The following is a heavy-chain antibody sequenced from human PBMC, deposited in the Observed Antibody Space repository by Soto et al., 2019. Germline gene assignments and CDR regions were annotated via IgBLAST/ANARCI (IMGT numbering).Heavy chain of an antibody. Sequence: GGSLRLSCAGSGFIFSDYYMSWIRQAPGKGLEWVSFISTSGNLEEYADSVKGRFTISRDNGKNSLYLQMHSLRAEDTAVYYCARDFYGESVFDYWGQGTVVTVSS. CDR1: GFIFSDYY. V-gene: IGHV3-11*01. J-gene: IGHJ4*02. D-gene: IGHD4-17*01. CDR2: ISTSGNLE. CDR3: ARDFYGESVFDY.